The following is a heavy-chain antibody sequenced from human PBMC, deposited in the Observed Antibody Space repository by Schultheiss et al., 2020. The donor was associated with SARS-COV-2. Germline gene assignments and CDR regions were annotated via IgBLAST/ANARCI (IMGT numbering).Heavy chain of an antibody. Sequence: GGSLRLSCAASGFTFSSYGMHWVRQAPGKGLEWVAVISYDGSNKYYADSVKGRFTISRDNSRNTLYLQMNSLRAEDTAVYYCARSSPRLTVTEFDYWGQGTLVTVSS. CDR1: GFTFSSYG. CDR3: ARSSPRLTVTEFDY. J-gene: IGHJ4*02. V-gene: IGHV3-30*03. D-gene: IGHD4-17*01. CDR2: ISYDGSNK.